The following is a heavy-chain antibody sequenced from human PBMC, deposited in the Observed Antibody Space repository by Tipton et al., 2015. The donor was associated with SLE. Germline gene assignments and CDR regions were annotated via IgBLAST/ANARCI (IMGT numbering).Heavy chain of an antibody. V-gene: IGHV4-59*01. Sequence: LRLSCTVSGGSISSYYWSWIRQPPGKGPEWIGCIYYSGSTNYNPSLKSRVTISVDTSKNQFSLKLSSVTAADTAVYYCARADVVLRLGPDHDAFDIWGQGTMVTVSS. J-gene: IGHJ3*02. D-gene: IGHD2/OR15-2a*01. CDR1: GGSISSYY. CDR2: IYYSGST. CDR3: ARADVVLRLGPDHDAFDI.